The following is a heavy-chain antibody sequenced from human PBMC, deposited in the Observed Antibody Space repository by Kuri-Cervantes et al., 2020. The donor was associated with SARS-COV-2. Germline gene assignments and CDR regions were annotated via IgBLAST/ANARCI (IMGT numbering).Heavy chain of an antibody. V-gene: IGHV1-3*01. Sequence: ASVKVSCKASGYTFTSYAMHWVRQAPGQRLEWMGWINAGNGNTKYSQKFQGRVTITRDTSASTAYMELSSLRSEDTAVYYCATLPITMIVVVITPHWYFDLWGRGTLVTVSS. CDR1: GYTFTSYA. J-gene: IGHJ2*01. D-gene: IGHD3-22*01. CDR3: ATLPITMIVVVITPHWYFDL. CDR2: INAGNGNT.